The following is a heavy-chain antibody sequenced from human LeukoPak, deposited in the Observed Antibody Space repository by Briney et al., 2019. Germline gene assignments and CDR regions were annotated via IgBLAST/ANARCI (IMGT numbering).Heavy chain of an antibody. CDR2: VYHSGST. Sequence: PSETLSLTCTVSGGSISRGSNYWGWVRQPPGKGLEWIRSVYHSGSTYHNPSLKSRVTVSMDTSNNQLYLNLSTVAAADTAVYYCVREKAYTYGFDYWGQGTLVTVSS. CDR3: VREKAYTYGFDY. CDR1: GGSISRGSNY. D-gene: IGHD3-10*01. V-gene: IGHV4-39*07. J-gene: IGHJ4*02.